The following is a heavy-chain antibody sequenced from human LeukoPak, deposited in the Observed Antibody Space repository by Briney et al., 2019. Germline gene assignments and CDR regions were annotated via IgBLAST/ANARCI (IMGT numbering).Heavy chain of an antibody. CDR1: GYTFTSYD. CDR2: MNPNSGNT. D-gene: IGHD3-10*01. V-gene: IGHV1-8*01. J-gene: IGHJ4*02. Sequence: ASVKVSCKVSGYTFTSYDINWVRQATGQGLEWMGWMNPNSGNTGYAQKFQGRVTMTRNTSISTAYMELSSLRSEDTAVYYCARGKIRYGSGSYYQRYYYFDYWGQGTLVTVSS. CDR3: ARGKIRYGSGSYYQRYYYFDY.